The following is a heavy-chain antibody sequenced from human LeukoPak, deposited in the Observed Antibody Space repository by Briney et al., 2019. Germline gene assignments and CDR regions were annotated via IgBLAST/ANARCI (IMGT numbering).Heavy chain of an antibody. CDR3: AKQSAGSAAWYSLHYDF. CDR1: GFTLSSYA. V-gene: IGHV3-23*01. CDR2: FDGGGGGT. J-gene: IGHJ4*02. Sequence: GSLRLSCAASGFTLSSYAMTWVRQAPGRGLEWVSSFDGGGGGTYYADSVKGRFTISRDNSKDTLYLQMNGLRAEDTAVYFCAKQSAGSAAWYSLHYDFWGQGTLVTVSS. D-gene: IGHD6-13*01.